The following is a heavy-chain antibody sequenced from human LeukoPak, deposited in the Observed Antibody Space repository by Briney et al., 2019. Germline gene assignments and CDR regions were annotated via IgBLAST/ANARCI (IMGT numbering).Heavy chain of an antibody. J-gene: IGHJ4*02. Sequence: GGSLRLSCAASGFTFSSYGMFWVRQVPGKGLEWVGVIRYDGSQKHYADSVKGRFTISRDNSKDNLYLQMNSLRVEDTAVYYCARTAHAYSSSYDFDYWGQGTLVTVSS. CDR3: ARTAHAYSSSYDFDY. CDR2: IRYDGSQK. CDR1: GFTFSSYG. V-gene: IGHV3-33*01. D-gene: IGHD6-6*01.